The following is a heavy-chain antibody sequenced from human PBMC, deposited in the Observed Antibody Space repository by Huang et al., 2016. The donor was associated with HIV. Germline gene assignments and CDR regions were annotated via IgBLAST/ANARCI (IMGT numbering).Heavy chain of an antibody. CDR3: ARGGFWSRSLRFDP. J-gene: IGHJ5*02. CDR2: IAHRWSA. Sequence: QMQLQVSGPGLVKPSETLSLTCGVSVASMTTGIYYLTWVRQSPVRGLEWIGYIAHRWSAQCNPSLKSRVAMSIDTTKRQFFLNMTSVTAADTAVYFCARGGFWSRSLRFDPWGQGSLVTVSS. V-gene: IGHV4-30-4*01. D-gene: IGHD3-3*01. CDR1: VASMTTGIYY.